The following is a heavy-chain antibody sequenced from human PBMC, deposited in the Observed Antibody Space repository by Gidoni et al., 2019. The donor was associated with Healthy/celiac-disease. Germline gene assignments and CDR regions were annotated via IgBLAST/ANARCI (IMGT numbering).Heavy chain of an antibody. CDR1: GGSISSSNYY. J-gene: IGHJ3*02. CDR3: ARHETARPDAFDI. V-gene: IGHV4-39*01. D-gene: IGHD6-6*01. CDR2: IYYSGST. Sequence: QLQLQESGPGLVKPSETLSLTCTVSGGSISSSNYYWGWIRQPPGKGLEWIGSIYYSGSTYYNPSLKSRVTISVDTSKNQFSLKVSSVTAADTAVYYCARHETARPDAFDIWGQGTMVIVSS.